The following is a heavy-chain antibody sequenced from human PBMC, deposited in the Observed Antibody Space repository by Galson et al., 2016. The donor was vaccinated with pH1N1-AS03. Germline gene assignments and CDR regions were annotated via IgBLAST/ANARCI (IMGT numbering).Heavy chain of an antibody. Sequence: SLRLSCAASGFTINNNYMSWVRQAPGKGLEWVSVIYGGGDTFYAASVKGRFTISRDNSKNTVYLQMNSLRVEDTAVYYCAREPWGSTQGEYWGQGTLATVSS. CDR1: GFTINNNY. CDR2: IYGGGDT. V-gene: IGHV3-53*01. D-gene: IGHD3-16*01. CDR3: AREPWGSTQGEY. J-gene: IGHJ4*02.